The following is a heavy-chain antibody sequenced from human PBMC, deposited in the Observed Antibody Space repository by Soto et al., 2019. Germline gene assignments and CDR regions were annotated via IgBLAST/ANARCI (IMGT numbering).Heavy chain of an antibody. V-gene: IGHV3-23*01. D-gene: IGHD3-9*01. CDR3: AKMSSYDILTGYYGD. CDR2: ISGSGGDT. CDR1: GFTFSSYA. J-gene: IGHJ4*02. Sequence: EVQLLESGGGLVQPGGSLRLSCAASGFTFSSYAMSWVRQAPGKGLEWVSSISGSGGDTYYADSVKGRFTISRDNSKNTLYLQMNSLRAEDTAVYYCAKMSSYDILTGYYGDWGQGTLVTVSS.